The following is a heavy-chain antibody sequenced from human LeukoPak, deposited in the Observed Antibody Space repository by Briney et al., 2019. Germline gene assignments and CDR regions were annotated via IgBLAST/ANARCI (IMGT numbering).Heavy chain of an antibody. Sequence: SETLSLTCTVSGGSISSGGYYWSWIRQHPGKGLEWIGYIYYSGSTYYNLSLKSRVTISVDTSKNQFSLKLSSVTAADTAVYYCARGGDDIVVVPAATPLYYMDVWGKGTTVTVSS. CDR2: IYYSGST. CDR3: ARGGDDIVVVPAATPLYYMDV. D-gene: IGHD2-2*01. CDR1: GGSISSGGYY. J-gene: IGHJ6*03. V-gene: IGHV4-31*03.